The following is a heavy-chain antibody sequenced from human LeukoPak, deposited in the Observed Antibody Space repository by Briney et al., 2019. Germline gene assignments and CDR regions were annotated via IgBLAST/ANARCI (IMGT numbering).Heavy chain of an antibody. Sequence: SETLSLTCAVYGGSFSCYYRSWIRQPPGKGLEWIGEINHSGSTNYNPSLKSRVTISVDTSKNQFSLKLSTVTAADTAVYYCAGNARASSDYWGQGTLVTASS. CDR1: GGSFSCYY. D-gene: IGHD2-2*01. CDR3: AGNARASSDY. CDR2: INHSGST. J-gene: IGHJ4*02. V-gene: IGHV4-34*01.